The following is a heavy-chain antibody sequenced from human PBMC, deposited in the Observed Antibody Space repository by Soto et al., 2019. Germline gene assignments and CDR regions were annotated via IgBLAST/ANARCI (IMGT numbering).Heavy chain of an antibody. V-gene: IGHV3-15*07. Sequence: EVQLVESGGGLVKTGGSLRLSCAASGFTFTDAWMNWVRQAPRKGLEWVGRIKSKADGGTTDYTAPLKGRFTISRDDSKNTLYLQMNSLKTEDTAVYYCTTRPYYDLLTGYLSLDFWGQGTLVTVSS. J-gene: IGHJ4*02. CDR3: TTRPYYDLLTGYLSLDF. CDR1: GFTFTDAW. D-gene: IGHD3-9*01. CDR2: IKSKADGGTT.